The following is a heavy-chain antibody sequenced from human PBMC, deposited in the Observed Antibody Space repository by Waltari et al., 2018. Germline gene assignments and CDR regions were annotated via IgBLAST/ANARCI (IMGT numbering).Heavy chain of an antibody. Sequence: QVQLVQSGAEVKKPGSSVKVSCKASGGTFSSYAISWVRQAPGQGLEWMGGIIPIFGTANYAQKFQGRVTITTDESTSTAYMELSSLRSEDTAVYYCARGHAPDEYSSSRNWYFDLWGRGTLVTVSS. CDR1: GGTFSSYA. CDR3: ARGHAPDEYSSSRNWYFDL. V-gene: IGHV1-69*05. CDR2: IIPIFGTA. D-gene: IGHD6-6*01. J-gene: IGHJ2*01.